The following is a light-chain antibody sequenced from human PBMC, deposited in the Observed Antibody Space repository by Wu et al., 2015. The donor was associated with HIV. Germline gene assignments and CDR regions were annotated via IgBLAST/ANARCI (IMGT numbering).Light chain of an antibody. J-gene: IGKJ4*01. V-gene: IGKV3-15*01. Sequence: EILMTQSPDTLSVSPGERATLSCRASQSISSNLARYQQKPGQAPRLLIYGASTRAPGIPARFSGSGSGTEFTLTISSMQSEDFAVYYCQQYNNLLTFGEGPRWRSN. CDR1: QSISSN. CDR3: QQYNNLLT. CDR2: GAS.